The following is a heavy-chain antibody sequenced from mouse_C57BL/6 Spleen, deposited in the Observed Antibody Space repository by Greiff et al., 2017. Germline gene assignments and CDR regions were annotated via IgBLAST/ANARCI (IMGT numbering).Heavy chain of an antibody. CDR3: AMGGIYYDNGGFAY. D-gene: IGHD2-4*01. CDR2: IHPNSGST. V-gene: IGHV1-64*01. CDR1: GYTFTSYW. J-gene: IGHJ3*01. Sequence: VQLQQPGAELVKPGASVKLSCKASGYTFTSYWMHWVKQRPGQGLEWIGMIHPNSGSTKYNEKFKSKATLTVDKSSSTAYMQLSSLTSAGSAVYYCAMGGIYYDNGGFAYWGQGTLVTVSA.